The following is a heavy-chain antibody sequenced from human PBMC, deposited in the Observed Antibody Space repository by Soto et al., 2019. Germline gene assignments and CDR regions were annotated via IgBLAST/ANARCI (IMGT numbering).Heavy chain of an antibody. Sequence: SVKVSCKASGFAFTISAVQWVRQARGQRLEWIGWIVVGSGNTNYAQKFQERVTITRDMSTSTAYMELSSLRSEDTAVYYCTASDDYSNYAAGYWGQGTLVTVSS. CDR2: IVVGSGNT. D-gene: IGHD4-4*01. CDR1: GFAFTISA. CDR3: TASDDYSNYAAGY. J-gene: IGHJ4*02. V-gene: IGHV1-58*01.